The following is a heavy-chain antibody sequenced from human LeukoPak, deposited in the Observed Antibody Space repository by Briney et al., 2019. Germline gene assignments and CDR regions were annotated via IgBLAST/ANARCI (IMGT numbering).Heavy chain of an antibody. CDR3: ARLASSIAVAGAGYY. CDR2: IYPGDSDT. CDR1: GYSFASYW. V-gene: IGHV5-51*01. D-gene: IGHD6-19*01. J-gene: IGHJ4*02. Sequence: GESLKISCKGSGYSFASYWIGWVRQMPGKGLEWMGIIYPGDSDTRYSPSFQGQVTISADKSISTAYLQWSSLKASDTAMYYCARLASSIAVAGAGYYWGQGTLVTVSS.